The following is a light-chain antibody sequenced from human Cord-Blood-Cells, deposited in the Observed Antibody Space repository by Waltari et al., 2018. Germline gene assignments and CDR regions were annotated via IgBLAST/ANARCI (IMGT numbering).Light chain of an antibody. CDR3: SSYAGSNVV. Sequence: QSALTPPPSASGSPGQSVTISCTGTSRDVGGYNYVSWYQQHPGKAPKLMIYEVSKRPSGVPDRFSGSKSGNTASLTVSGLQAEDEADYYCSSYAGSNVVFGGGTKLTVL. V-gene: IGLV2-8*01. CDR1: SRDVGGYNY. J-gene: IGLJ2*01. CDR2: EVS.